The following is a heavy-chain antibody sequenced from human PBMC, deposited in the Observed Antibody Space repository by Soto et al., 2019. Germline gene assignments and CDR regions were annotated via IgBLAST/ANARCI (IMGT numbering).Heavy chain of an antibody. D-gene: IGHD6-13*01. V-gene: IGHV1-2*02. CDR2: ISPKSGGT. CDR1: GYSFIDYY. Sequence: ASVKVSCKASGYSFIDYYMHWVRQAPGQGFEWMGRISPKSGGTNYAQKFEGRVTMTWDTSLNTAYMELSSLISEDTAMYYCARHVLSRSSSWYVSWFDPWGQGTLVTVSS. J-gene: IGHJ5*02. CDR3: ARHVLSRSSSWYVSWFDP.